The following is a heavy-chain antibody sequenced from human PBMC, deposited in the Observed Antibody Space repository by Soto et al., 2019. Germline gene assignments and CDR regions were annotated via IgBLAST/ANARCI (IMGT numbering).Heavy chain of an antibody. CDR3: ARHGYDGSGSPYPAY. D-gene: IGHD3-10*01. J-gene: IGHJ4*01. CDR1: GGSVSEYF. Sequence: XGTLSLTCRVPGGSVSEYFWSWIRQSPGKGLEWIGYIYYLGSTDYNPSLKSRVTISVDTSKRQFSLRLTSVTAADTAVYYCARHGYDGSGSPYPAYSRPGTQVTV. CDR2: IYYLGST. V-gene: IGHV4-59*02.